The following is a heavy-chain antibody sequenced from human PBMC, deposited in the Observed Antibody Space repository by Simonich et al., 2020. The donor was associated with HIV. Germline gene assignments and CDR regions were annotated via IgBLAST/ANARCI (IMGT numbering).Heavy chain of an antibody. CDR2: INPNSGDT. CDR1: GYNFTGYY. CDR3: ARAGVRQWLVQYLQH. D-gene: IGHD6-19*01. V-gene: IGHV1-2*02. J-gene: IGHJ1*01. Sequence: QVQLVQSGAEVKKPGASVKVSCKASGYNFTGYYLHWVQKAPGQGLEWMGWINPNSGDTKSAQHFQGRVTMTRDTSISTAYMELSRLTSDDTAIFYCARAGVRQWLVQYLQHWGQGTLVSVSS.